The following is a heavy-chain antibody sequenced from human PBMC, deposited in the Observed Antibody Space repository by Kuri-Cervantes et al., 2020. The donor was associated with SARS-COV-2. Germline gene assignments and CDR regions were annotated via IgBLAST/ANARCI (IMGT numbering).Heavy chain of an antibody. V-gene: IGHV4-34*01. CDR1: GDSLSDSH. CDR3: ARLGGYRSGYNWFDP. J-gene: IGHJ5*02. Sequence: GSLRLSCAIYGDSLSDSHWSWIRQSPGKRLEWIGEVNHTGGANYNPSLRSRVTISVDPSKAQFSLNLISVTAADTAVYYCARLGGYRSGYNWFDPWGQGTLVTVSS. CDR2: VNHTGGA. D-gene: IGHD5-18*01.